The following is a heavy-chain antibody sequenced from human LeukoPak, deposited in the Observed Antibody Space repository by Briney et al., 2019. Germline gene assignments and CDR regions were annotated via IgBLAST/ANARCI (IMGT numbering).Heavy chain of an antibody. Sequence: GATVKISCKASGYTFTDYYMHWVQQAPGKGLEWMGRADPEDGETIYAEKFQGRVTITADTSTDTAYMELSSLRSEDTAVYYCATDRGTTGTTYDYWGQGTLVTVSS. V-gene: IGHV1-69-2*01. D-gene: IGHD1-1*01. CDR1: GYTFTDYY. CDR3: ATDRGTTGTTYDY. CDR2: ADPEDGET. J-gene: IGHJ4*02.